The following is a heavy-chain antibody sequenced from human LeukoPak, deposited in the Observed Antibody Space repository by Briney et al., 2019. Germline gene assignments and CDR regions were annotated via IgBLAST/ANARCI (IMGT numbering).Heavy chain of an antibody. D-gene: IGHD4-11*01. V-gene: IGHV4-34*01. J-gene: IGHJ4*02. CDR1: GGSFSGYY. CDR2: INHSGST. CDR3: ARGLPTTVTGPWGLVDY. Sequence: MASETLSLTCAVYGGSFSGYYWSWIRQPPGKGLEWIGEINHSGSTNYNPSLKSRVTISVDASKNQFSLKLSSVTAADTAVYYCARGLPTTVTGPWGLVDYWGQGTLVTVSS.